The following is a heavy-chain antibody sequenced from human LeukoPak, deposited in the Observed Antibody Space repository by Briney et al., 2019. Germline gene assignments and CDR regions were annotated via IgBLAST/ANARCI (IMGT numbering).Heavy chain of an antibody. CDR2: INHSGST. Sequence: SETLSLTCAVYGGSFSGYYWSWIRRPPGKGLEWIGEINHSGSTNYNPSLKSRVTISVDTSKKQFSLKLSSVTAADTAVYYCARSSRYGRTFDYWGQGTLVTVSS. CDR1: GGSFSGYY. J-gene: IGHJ4*02. D-gene: IGHD5-18*01. V-gene: IGHV4-34*01. CDR3: ARSSRYGRTFDY.